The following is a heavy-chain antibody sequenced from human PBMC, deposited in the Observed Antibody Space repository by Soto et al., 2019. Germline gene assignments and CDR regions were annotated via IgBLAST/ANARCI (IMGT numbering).Heavy chain of an antibody. CDR1: GFSFSEYW. V-gene: IGHV3-74*01. J-gene: IGHJ4*02. Sequence: ELHLVESGGGVVQPGGSLRLSCAASGFSFSEYWMHWVRQAPGKGLEWLSRIQSDGSSPSYADSVKGRFTISRDNAKNTLYLQMNSLRAEDTAVYFCEKFLHSGYDSEYWGQGTLVTVSS. CDR2: IQSDGSSP. CDR3: EKFLHSGYDSEY. D-gene: IGHD5-12*01.